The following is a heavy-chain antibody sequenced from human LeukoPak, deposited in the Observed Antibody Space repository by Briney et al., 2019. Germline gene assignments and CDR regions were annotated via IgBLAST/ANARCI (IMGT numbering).Heavy chain of an antibody. D-gene: IGHD6-13*01. CDR1: GFTFSSYA. V-gene: IGHV3-30-3*01. J-gene: IGHJ4*02. Sequence: TGGSLRLSCAASGFTFSSYAMHWVRQAPGKGLEWVAVISYDGSNKYYADSVKGRFTISRDNSKNTLYLQMNSLRAEDTAVYYCARIAAAGKGYWGQGTLVTVSS. CDR3: ARIAAAGKGY. CDR2: ISYDGSNK.